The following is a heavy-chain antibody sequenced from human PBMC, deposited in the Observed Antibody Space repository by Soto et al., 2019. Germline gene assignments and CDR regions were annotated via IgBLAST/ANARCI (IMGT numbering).Heavy chain of an antibody. Sequence: ASVKVSCKASGYTFTSYGISWVRQAPGQGLEWMGWISPYNGSTNYAQKLLGRVTMTMDTSTSTVFMELTSLRSADTAVYYCARGGHIAVVTDSFDSWGQGTLVTVSS. CDR3: ARGGHIAVVTDSFDS. D-gene: IGHD2-21*02. CDR1: GYTFTSYG. V-gene: IGHV1-18*01. J-gene: IGHJ4*02. CDR2: ISPYNGST.